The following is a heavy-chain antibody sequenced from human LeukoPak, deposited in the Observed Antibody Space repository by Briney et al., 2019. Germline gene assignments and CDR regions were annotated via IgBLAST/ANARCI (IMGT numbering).Heavy chain of an antibody. V-gene: IGHV3-30*18. Sequence: PGRSLRLSCAASGFTFSSYGMHWVRQAPGKGLEWVAVISYDGSNKYYADSVKGRFTISRDNSKNTLYLQMNSLRAEDTAVYYCAKSYSNYEWYFDYWSQGTLVTVSS. CDR3: AKSYSNYEWYFDY. CDR2: ISYDGSNK. D-gene: IGHD4-11*01. J-gene: IGHJ4*02. CDR1: GFTFSSYG.